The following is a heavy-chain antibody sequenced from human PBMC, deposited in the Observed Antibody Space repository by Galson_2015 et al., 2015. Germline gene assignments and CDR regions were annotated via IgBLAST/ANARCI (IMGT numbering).Heavy chain of an antibody. CDR1: GYSIINGHW. CDR3: ARNGDYALDS. J-gene: IGHJ4*02. V-gene: IGHV4-4*02. CDR2: IERKEGT. D-gene: IGHD4-17*01. Sequence: SETLSLTCAVSGYSIINGHWWSWVRQSPGKGLEWIGAIERKEGTTSNPSLMGRATISVVPSKNLLSLSLTSVTAADTALYYCARNGDYALDSWGQGTLVTVSS.